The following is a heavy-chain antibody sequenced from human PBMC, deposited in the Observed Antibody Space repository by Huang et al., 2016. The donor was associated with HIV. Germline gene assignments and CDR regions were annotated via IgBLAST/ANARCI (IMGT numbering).Heavy chain of an antibody. V-gene: IGHV1-18*01. CDR2: SIAESSDT. Sequence: QIQLMQSGPELKQPGASVKVSCKASGYTFTSYGITWVRQAPGQGPEWMGWSIAESSDTENAQKFQGRVTLTTDTSTNIAYMELRSLRSDDTAKYYCARDPKYHRIGYYRQRRGIDIWGQGTMVSVSS. CDR3: ARDPKYHRIGYYRQRRGIDI. J-gene: IGHJ3*02. D-gene: IGHD3-22*01. CDR1: GYTFTSYG.